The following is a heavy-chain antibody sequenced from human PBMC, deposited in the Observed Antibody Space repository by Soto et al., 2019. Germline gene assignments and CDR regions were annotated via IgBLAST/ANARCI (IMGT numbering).Heavy chain of an antibody. D-gene: IGHD1-26*01. J-gene: IGHJ6*02. Sequence: EVQLVESGGGLIQPGGSLRLSCAASGFTVCSNYMSWVRQAPGKGLEWVSVIYSGGSTYYADSVKGRFTISRDNSKNTVHLQMNSLRAEDTAVYYCAREWELPNYYGMDVWGQGTTVTVSS. CDR3: AREWELPNYYGMDV. CDR2: IYSGGST. V-gene: IGHV3-53*01. CDR1: GFTVCSNY.